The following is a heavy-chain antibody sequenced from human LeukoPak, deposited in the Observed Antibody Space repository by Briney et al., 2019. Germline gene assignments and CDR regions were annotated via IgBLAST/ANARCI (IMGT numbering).Heavy chain of an antibody. J-gene: IGHJ4*02. CDR1: SGSISTSNYY. Sequence: SETLSLTCTVSSGSISTSNYYWGWVRQPPGKALEWIGNIFYSGSTYYSPSLKSRVTISLDTSKNQFSLKLRSVTAADTAVYYCARDGFRSGSYSRPGGFDYWGQGTLVTVSS. CDR2: IFYSGST. CDR3: ARDGFRSGSYSRPGGFDY. V-gene: IGHV4-39*07. D-gene: IGHD1-26*01.